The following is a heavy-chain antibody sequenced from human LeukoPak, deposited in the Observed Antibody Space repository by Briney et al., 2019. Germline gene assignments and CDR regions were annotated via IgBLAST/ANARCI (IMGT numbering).Heavy chain of an antibody. V-gene: IGHV3-23*01. Sequence: GGSLRLSCAASGFTFSSYAMSWVRQAPGKGLEWVSAISGSGGSTYYADSVKGRFTISRDNSKNTLYLQMNSLRAEDTAVYYCAKSHYYDSSGYTFDYWGQGTLVTVSS. D-gene: IGHD3-22*01. J-gene: IGHJ4*02. CDR1: GFTFSSYA. CDR2: ISGSGGST. CDR3: AKSHYYDSSGYTFDY.